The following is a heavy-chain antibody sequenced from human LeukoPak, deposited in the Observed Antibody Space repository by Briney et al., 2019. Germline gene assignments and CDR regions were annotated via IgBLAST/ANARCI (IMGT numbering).Heavy chain of an antibody. V-gene: IGHV3-74*01. J-gene: IGHJ4*02. CDR2: INGDGSIT. Sequence: GGSLRLSCAASGFAFSSYWMPWVRQPPGKGLVWVSRINGDGSITTYADSVKGRFTISRDNTKNILYLEMNSLRAEDTAIYYCARSQFDYWGQGILVTVSS. CDR1: GFAFSSYW. CDR3: ARSQFDY.